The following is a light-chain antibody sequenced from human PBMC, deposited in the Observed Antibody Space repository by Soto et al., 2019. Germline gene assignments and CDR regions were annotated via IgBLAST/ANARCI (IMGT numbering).Light chain of an antibody. J-gene: IGLJ3*02. CDR3: QSYDSSLSAWV. V-gene: IGLV1-40*01. Sequence: QSVLTQPPSVSGAPGQRVTISCTGSSSNIGAGYDVHWYQQVPGAAPKLLIYGNSNRPSGVPDRLSASKSGTSASLAITGLQAEDEADYYCQSYDSSLSAWVFGGGTQLTVL. CDR1: SSNIGAGYD. CDR2: GNS.